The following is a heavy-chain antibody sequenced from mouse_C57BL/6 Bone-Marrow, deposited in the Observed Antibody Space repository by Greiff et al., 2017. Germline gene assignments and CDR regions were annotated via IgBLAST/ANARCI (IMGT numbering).Heavy chain of an antibody. CDR2: IVPNSGGT. CDR1: GYTFTSYW. Sequence: QVQLQQPGAELVKPGASVKLSCKASGYTFTSYWMHWVKQRPGRGLEWIGRIVPNSGGTKYNEKFKSKATLTVDKPSSTAYMQLSSLTSEDSAVYYCAHGNYIYWYFAVWGTGTTVTVSS. V-gene: IGHV1-72*01. J-gene: IGHJ1*03. CDR3: AHGNYIYWYFAV. D-gene: IGHD2-1*01.